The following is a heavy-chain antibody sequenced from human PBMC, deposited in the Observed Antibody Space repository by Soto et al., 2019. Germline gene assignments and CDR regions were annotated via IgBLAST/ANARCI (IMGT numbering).Heavy chain of an antibody. CDR1: GFTFSSYA. CDR3: AKEGGYCSSTSCYYYYYYMDV. D-gene: IGHD2-2*01. V-gene: IGHV3-23*01. Sequence: GSLRLSCAASGFTFSSYAMSWVRQAPGKGLEWVSAISGSGGSTYYADSVKGRFTISRDNSKNTLYLQMNSLRAEDTAVYYCAKEGGYCSSTSCYYYYYYMDVWGKGTTVTVSS. CDR2: ISGSGGST. J-gene: IGHJ6*03.